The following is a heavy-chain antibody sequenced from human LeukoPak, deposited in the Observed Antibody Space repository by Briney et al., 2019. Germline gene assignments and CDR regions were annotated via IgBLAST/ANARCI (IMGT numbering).Heavy chain of an antibody. J-gene: IGHJ4*02. D-gene: IGHD2-2*01. CDR3: ARVARCTSCFDVDY. CDR2: IYSSGST. Sequence: SETLSLTCTVSGGSISSYYWSWIRQPAGKGLEWIGRIYSSGSTNYNPSLKSRVTISLDTSKNQFSLTLSSVTAADTAVYYCARVARCTSCFDVDYWGQGTLVTVSS. V-gene: IGHV4-4*07. CDR1: GGSISSYY.